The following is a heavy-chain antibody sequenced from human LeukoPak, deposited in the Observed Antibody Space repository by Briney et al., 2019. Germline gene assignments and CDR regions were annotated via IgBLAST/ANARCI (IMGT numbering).Heavy chain of an antibody. V-gene: IGHV3-11*01. D-gene: IGHD6-13*01. J-gene: IGHJ6*02. Sequence: TGGSLRLSCAASGFTFSDYYMSWIRQAPGKGLEWVSYISSSGSTIYYADSVKGRFTISRDNAKNSLYLQMNSLRAEDTAVYYCARSAAAGRAGMDVWGQGTTVTVSS. CDR2: ISSSGSTI. CDR3: ARSAAAGRAGMDV. CDR1: GFTFSDYY.